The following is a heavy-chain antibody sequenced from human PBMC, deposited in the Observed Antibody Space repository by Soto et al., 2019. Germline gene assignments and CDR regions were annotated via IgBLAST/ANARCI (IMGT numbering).Heavy chain of an antibody. D-gene: IGHD4-17*01. J-gene: IGHJ6*03. CDR2: IYSGGST. Sequence: GGSLRLSCAASGFTVSSNYMSWVRQAPGKGLEWVSVIYSGGSTYYADSVKGRFTISRHNSKNTLYLQMNSLRAEDTAVYYCARVTRTTVTTLRMYYYYYMDVWGKGTTVTVSS. CDR3: ARVTRTTVTTLRMYYYYYMDV. V-gene: IGHV3-53*04. CDR1: GFTVSSNY.